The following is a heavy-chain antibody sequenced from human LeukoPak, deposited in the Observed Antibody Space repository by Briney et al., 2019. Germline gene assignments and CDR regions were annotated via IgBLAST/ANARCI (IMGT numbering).Heavy chain of an antibody. D-gene: IGHD6-6*01. V-gene: IGHV3-33*01. Sequence: GGSLRLSCAASGFTFSSYGMHWVRQAPGKGLEWVAVIWYDGSNKYYADSVKGRFIISRDNSKNTLYLQINSLRAEDTAVYYCAREGTEYSSSLDYWGQGTLVTVSS. CDR1: GFTFSSYG. J-gene: IGHJ4*02. CDR3: AREGTEYSSSLDY. CDR2: IWYDGSNK.